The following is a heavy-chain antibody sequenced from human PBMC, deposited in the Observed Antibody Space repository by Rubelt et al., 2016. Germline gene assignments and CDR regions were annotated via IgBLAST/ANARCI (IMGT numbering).Heavy chain of an antibody. CDR1: GGSFSAYY. J-gene: IGHJ4*02. D-gene: IGHD1-26*01. CDR2: INHSGST. Sequence: QVQLQQWGAGLLKPSETLSLTCVVSGGSFSAYYWCWIRQPPGKGLEWIGEINHSGSTTSNPSLKSRVTMSVDTSKNQFSLWLSSVTAADPAVYYCARTTGSNWFWGQGTLVTVSS. CDR3: ARTTGSNWF. V-gene: IGHV4-34*01.